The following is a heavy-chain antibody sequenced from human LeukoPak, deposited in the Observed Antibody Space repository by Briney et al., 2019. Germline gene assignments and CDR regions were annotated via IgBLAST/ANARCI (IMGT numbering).Heavy chain of an antibody. J-gene: IGHJ4*02. CDR3: AREISPADSSSAFDY. V-gene: IGHV4-34*01. D-gene: IGHD6-6*01. CDR2: INHSGST. CDR1: GGSFCGYY. Sequence: SETLSLTCAVYGGSFCGYYWSWIRQPPGKGLEWIGEINHSGSTNYNPSLKSRVTISVDTSKNQFSLKLNSVTAADTAIYYCAREISPADSSSAFDYCGQGTLVTVSS.